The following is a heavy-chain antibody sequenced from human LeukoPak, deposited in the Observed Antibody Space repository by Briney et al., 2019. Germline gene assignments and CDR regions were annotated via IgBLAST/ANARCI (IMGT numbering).Heavy chain of an antibody. D-gene: IGHD2-15*01. Sequence: GGSLRLSCAASGFTFSSYTMNWVRQAPGKGLVWVSRLKTDGSNTFYADSVKGRFTISRDNAKNTLYLQMNSLRAEDTAVYYCARESYCSGGSCYSGRAFDIWGQGTMVTVSS. CDR3: ARESYCSGGSCYSGRAFDI. CDR1: GFTFSSYT. CDR2: LKTDGSNT. V-gene: IGHV3-74*01. J-gene: IGHJ3*02.